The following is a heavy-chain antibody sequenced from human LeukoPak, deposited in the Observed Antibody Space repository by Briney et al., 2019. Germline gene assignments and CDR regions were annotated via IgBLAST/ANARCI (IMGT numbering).Heavy chain of an antibody. D-gene: IGHD6-6*01. CDR1: GGSIRTYF. V-gene: IGHV4-59*01. J-gene: IGHJ3*02. CDR2: ISYSGST. Sequence: PSETLSLTCTVSGGSIRTYFWSWIRQPPGKGLEWIGYISYSGSTNYNPSLKSRVTTSVDTSKNQFSLKRNSMTAADTAVYYCARGSPAARNAFDIWGQGTMVTVSS. CDR3: ARGSPAARNAFDI.